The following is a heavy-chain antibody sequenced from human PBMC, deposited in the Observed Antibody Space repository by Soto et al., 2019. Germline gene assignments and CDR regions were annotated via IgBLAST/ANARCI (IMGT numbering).Heavy chain of an antibody. Sequence: GGSLRLSCAASGFTFSRYGMNWVRQAPGKGLEWVANIKQDGTEKNYVDSVKGRFTISRDNARNSLYLQMDSLRAEDTAVYFCARGDTPMITGMDSFDIWGHGTMVTPSS. CDR2: IKQDGTEK. V-gene: IGHV3-7*01. D-gene: IGHD5-18*01. CDR3: ARGDTPMITGMDSFDI. CDR1: GFTFSRYG. J-gene: IGHJ3*02.